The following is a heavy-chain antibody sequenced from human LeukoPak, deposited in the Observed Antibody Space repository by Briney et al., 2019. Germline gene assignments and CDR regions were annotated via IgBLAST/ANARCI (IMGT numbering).Heavy chain of an antibody. CDR3: ASPRAERSTWYAVDY. Sequence: PSETLSLTCTVSGGSISSYYWSWIRQPPGEGLEWIGYIYYSGSTNYNPSLKSRVTISVDTSKNQFSLKLSSVTAADTAVYYCASPRAERSTWYAVDYWGQGTLVTVSA. CDR2: IYYSGST. D-gene: IGHD6-13*01. V-gene: IGHV4-59*12. CDR1: GGSISSYY. J-gene: IGHJ4*02.